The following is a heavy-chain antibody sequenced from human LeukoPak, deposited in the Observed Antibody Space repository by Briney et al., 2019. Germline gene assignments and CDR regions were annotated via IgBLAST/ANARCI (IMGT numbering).Heavy chain of an antibody. J-gene: IGHJ3*02. CDR3: ARDSSDIVVVPAAMSDAFDI. CDR1: GFTFSSYS. Sequence: GGSLRLSCAASGFTFSSYSMNWVRQAPGKGLEWVSYISSSSSTIYYADAVKGRFTISRDNAKNALYLQMNSLRAEDTAVYYCARDSSDIVVVPAAMSDAFDIWGQGTMVTASS. V-gene: IGHV3-48*01. CDR2: ISSSSSTI. D-gene: IGHD2-2*01.